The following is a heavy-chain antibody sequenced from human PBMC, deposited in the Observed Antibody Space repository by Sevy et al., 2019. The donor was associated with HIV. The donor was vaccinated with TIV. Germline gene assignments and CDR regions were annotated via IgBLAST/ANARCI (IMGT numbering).Heavy chain of an antibody. V-gene: IGHV3-21*01. CDR3: ARDRRELSYDSSGYSDAFDI. CDR2: ISSSSNYI. CDR1: GFSFQYS. J-gene: IGHJ3*02. D-gene: IGHD3-22*01. Sequence: GSLRLSCRVSGFSFQYSMNWVRQAPGKGLEWVSSISSSSNYIYYADSRKGRFTVSRDNAKNSVYLQMNSLRAEDTAVYYCARDRRELSYDSSGYSDAFDIWGQGTLVTVSS.